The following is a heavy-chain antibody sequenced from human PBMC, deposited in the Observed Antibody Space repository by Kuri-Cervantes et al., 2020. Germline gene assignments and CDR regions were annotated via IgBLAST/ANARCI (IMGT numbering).Heavy chain of an antibody. Sequence: GGSLRLSCAASGFTFDDYAMHWVRQAPGKGLEWVSLISWDGGSTYYADSVKGRFTISRDNAKNSLYLQMNSLRAEDTAVYYCAREGSGWGIDYWGQGTLVTVSS. CDR2: ISWDGGST. D-gene: IGHD3-10*01. V-gene: IGHV3-43D*04. CDR1: GFTFDDYA. J-gene: IGHJ4*02. CDR3: AREGSGWGIDY.